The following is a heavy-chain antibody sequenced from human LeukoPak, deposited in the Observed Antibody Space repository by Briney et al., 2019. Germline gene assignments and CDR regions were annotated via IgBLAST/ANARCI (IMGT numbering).Heavy chain of an antibody. D-gene: IGHD1-26*01. CDR1: GGSISSGSYY. CDR2: IYTSGRT. V-gene: IGHV4-61*02. Sequence: PSETLSLTCTVSGGSISSGSYYWSLIRQPAGKGLEWFGRIYTSGRTNYNPSLKSRLTISVDTSKNQFSLKLSSVTAADTAVYYCATTQWELHGGFDYWGQGNLVTASS. CDR3: ATTQWELHGGFDY. J-gene: IGHJ4*02.